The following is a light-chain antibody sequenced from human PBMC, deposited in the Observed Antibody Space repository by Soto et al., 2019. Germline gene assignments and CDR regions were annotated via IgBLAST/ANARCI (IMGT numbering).Light chain of an antibody. CDR2: AES. CDR3: QQYGSSSWT. Sequence: DIQMTQSPSSLSASLGDSVTITCRASQGISNYLAWYQQKTGKVPKLLIYAESTLQSGVPYRFSGSGSGTDLNLTISRLEPEDFAVYYCQQYGSSSWTCGQGTKVDIK. CDR1: QGISNY. V-gene: IGKV1-27*01. J-gene: IGKJ1*01.